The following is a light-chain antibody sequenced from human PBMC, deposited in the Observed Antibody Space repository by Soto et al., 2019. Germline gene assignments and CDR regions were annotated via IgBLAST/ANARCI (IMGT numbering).Light chain of an antibody. V-gene: IGLV2-11*01. CDR1: SSGVGGYNY. J-gene: IGLJ1*01. Sequence: QSVLARPRSVSGAPGQSVTISCTGTSSGVGGYNYVSWYQQHPGKAPKLMIYDVSKRPSGVPDRFSGSKSGNTASLTISGLQAEDEADYYCCSYAGSYTYDFGTGTKVTVL. CDR2: DVS. CDR3: CSYAGSYTYD.